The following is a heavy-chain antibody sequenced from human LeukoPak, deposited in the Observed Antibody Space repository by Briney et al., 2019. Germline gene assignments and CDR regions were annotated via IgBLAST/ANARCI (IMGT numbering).Heavy chain of an antibody. CDR1: GYTFTAYY. CDR3: ARALCSGGSCYPAPPGIDF. D-gene: IGHD2-15*01. Sequence: ASVKVSCKASGYTFTAYYMHWVRQAPGQGLEWMGWINPSTGGTNYAQNFQGRVTMTGDTSINTASMELSGLRSDDTAVYYCARALCSGGSCYPAPPGIDFWGQGTLVTVSS. CDR2: INPSTGGT. V-gene: IGHV1-2*02. J-gene: IGHJ4*02.